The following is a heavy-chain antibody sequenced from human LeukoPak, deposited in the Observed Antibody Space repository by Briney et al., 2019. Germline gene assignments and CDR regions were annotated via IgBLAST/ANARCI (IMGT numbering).Heavy chain of an antibody. J-gene: IGHJ6*04. CDR3: ARTSGGSGSYHDYYYYGMDV. CDR1: GYTFTSYG. D-gene: IGHD3-10*01. Sequence: ASVKVSCKASGYTFTSYGISWVRQAPGQGLEWMGWISAYNGSTNYAQKLQGRVTMTTDTSTSTAYMELRSLRSGATAVYYCARTSGGSGSYHDYYYYGMDVWGKGTTVTVSS. V-gene: IGHV1-18*04. CDR2: ISAYNGST.